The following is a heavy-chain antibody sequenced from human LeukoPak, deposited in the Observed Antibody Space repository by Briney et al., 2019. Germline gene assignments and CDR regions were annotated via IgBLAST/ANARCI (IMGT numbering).Heavy chain of an antibody. CDR1: GYTFTSYG. J-gene: IGHJ6*02. D-gene: IGHD5-12*01. Sequence: GASVKVSCKASGYTFTSYGISWVRQAPGQGLEWMGWISAYNGNTNYAQKLQGRVTMTTDTSTSTAYMELRSLRSDDTAVYYCARDFIQATARYSGYDWDYYGMDVWGQGTTVTVSS. V-gene: IGHV1-18*01. CDR3: ARDFIQATARYSGYDWDYYGMDV. CDR2: ISAYNGNT.